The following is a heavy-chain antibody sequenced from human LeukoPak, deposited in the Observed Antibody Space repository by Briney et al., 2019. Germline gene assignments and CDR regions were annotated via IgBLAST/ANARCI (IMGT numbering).Heavy chain of an antibody. J-gene: IGHJ3*02. CDR3: AKVPVFSLTISEVVSDDAFDI. Sequence: GGSLRLSCAASGFTFSSYAMSWVRQAPGKGLEWVSAISGSGGATYYADSVKGRFTISRDNSKNTLYMQMNSLRAEDTAVYYCAKVPVFSLTISEVVSDDAFDIWGQGTIVTVSS. D-gene: IGHD3-3*01. CDR2: ISGSGGAT. CDR1: GFTFSSYA. V-gene: IGHV3-23*01.